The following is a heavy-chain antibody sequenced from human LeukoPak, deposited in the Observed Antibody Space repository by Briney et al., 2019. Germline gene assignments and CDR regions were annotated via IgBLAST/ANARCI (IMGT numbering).Heavy chain of an antibody. Sequence: GGSLRLSCAASGFTFDDYAMHWVRQAPGKGLEWVSGISWNSGSIGYADYVKGRFTISRDNAKNSLYLQMNSLRAEDTALYYCAKDLYSAAMALDYWGQGTLVTVSS. CDR3: AKDLYSAAMALDY. D-gene: IGHD5-18*01. V-gene: IGHV3-9*01. CDR1: GFTFDDYA. CDR2: ISWNSGSI. J-gene: IGHJ4*02.